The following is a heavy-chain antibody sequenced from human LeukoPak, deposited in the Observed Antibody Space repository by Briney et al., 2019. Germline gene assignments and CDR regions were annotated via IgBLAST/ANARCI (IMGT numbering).Heavy chain of an antibody. V-gene: IGHV4-59*08. D-gene: IGHD1-14*01. CDR2: IYYSGST. CDR1: GGSISSYY. Sequence: SETLSLTCTVSGGSISSYYWSWIRQPPGKGLEWIGYIYYSGSTNYNPSLKSRVTISVDTSKNQFSLKLSSVTAADTAVYYCARKKGSRTYFDYWGQGFLDTVTS. J-gene: IGHJ4*02. CDR3: ARKKGSRTYFDY.